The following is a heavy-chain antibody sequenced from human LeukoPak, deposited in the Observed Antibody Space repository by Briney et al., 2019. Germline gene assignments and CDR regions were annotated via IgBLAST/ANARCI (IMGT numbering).Heavy chain of an antibody. J-gene: IGHJ6*03. CDR1: GGSISSYY. D-gene: IGHD5-12*01. V-gene: IGHV4-59*01. CDR2: IYYSGST. Sequence: SETLSLTCTVSGGSISSYYWSWIRQPPGKGLEWIGYIYYSGSTNYNPSLKSRVTISVDTSKNQFSLKLSSVTAADTAAYYCARVQGYLNYYYYMDVWGKGTTVTVSS. CDR3: ARVQGYLNYYYYMDV.